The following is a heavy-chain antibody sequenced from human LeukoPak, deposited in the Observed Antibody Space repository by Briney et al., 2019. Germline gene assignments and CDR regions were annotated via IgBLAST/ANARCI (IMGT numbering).Heavy chain of an antibody. Sequence: ASVKVSCKASGYTFTSYGISWVRQAPGQGLEWMGWISAYNGNTNYAQELQGRVTMTTDTSTSTAYMEMRSLRSDDTAVYYCARDIEAGYSSTNFDYWGQGTLVTVSS. CDR3: ARDIEAGYSSTNFDY. D-gene: IGHD6-19*01. CDR1: GYTFTSYG. CDR2: ISAYNGNT. J-gene: IGHJ4*02. V-gene: IGHV1-18*01.